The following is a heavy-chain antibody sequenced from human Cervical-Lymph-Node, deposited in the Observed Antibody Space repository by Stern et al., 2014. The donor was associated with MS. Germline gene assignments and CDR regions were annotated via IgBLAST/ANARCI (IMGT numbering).Heavy chain of an antibody. V-gene: IGHV4-39*01. CDR3: AAQTYGGNSLNYFDF. CDR1: GDSISSNSYY. D-gene: IGHD4-23*01. Sequence: VQLLESGPRLVKPSETLSLTCTVSGDSISSNSYYWGWIRQPPGKGLEWIGPVFSTGTTYYNPSLKSRGTVSVDTSQIQFSLKLTSATAADTAVYYCAAQTYGGNSLNYFDFWGQGTLVTVSS. CDR2: VFSTGTT. J-gene: IGHJ4*02.